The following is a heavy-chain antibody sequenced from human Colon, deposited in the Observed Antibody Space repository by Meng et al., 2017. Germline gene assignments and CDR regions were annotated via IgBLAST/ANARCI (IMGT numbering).Heavy chain of an antibody. Sequence: GASLKISCAASGFTFSNYWMSWVRQAPGKGLEWVANMKEDGGDRYYVDSVKGRFTISRDNAKNSLYLQMNSLRAEDSAVYYGSRDDDGSGHWRFYFDYWGQGTLVTVSS. V-gene: IGHV3-7*01. CDR2: MKEDGGDR. D-gene: IGHD3-22*01. J-gene: IGHJ4*02. CDR3: SRDDDGSGHWRFYFDY. CDR1: GFTFSNYW.